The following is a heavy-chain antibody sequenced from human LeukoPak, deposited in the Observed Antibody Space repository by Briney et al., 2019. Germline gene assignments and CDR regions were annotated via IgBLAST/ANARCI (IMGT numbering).Heavy chain of an antibody. CDR3: ARDLSVVVPAAPFDYFDY. V-gene: IGHV4-30-4*08. D-gene: IGHD2-2*01. CDR1: GGSISSGDYY. J-gene: IGHJ4*02. Sequence: SETLSLTCTVSGGSISSGDYYWSWVRQPPGKGLEWVGYIYYSGSTYYNPSLKSRVTISVATSKNQLYLKLSSVTAADTAVYSCARDLSVVVPAAPFDYFDYWVQGTLVTVSS. CDR2: IYYSGST.